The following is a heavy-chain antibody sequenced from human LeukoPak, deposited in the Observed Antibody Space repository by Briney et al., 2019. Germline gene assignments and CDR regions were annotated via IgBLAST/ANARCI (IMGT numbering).Heavy chain of an antibody. D-gene: IGHD3-10*01. V-gene: IGHV3-11*01. J-gene: IGHJ4*02. Sequence: PGGSLRLSCAVSGFIFSDYYMSWIRQAPGKGLEWVSYISHSGTTIYYADSVKGRFTISRDNAKNSLYLQMNSLRAEDTAVYYCARHGDYYGSGSSYRLDYWGQGTLVTVSS. CDR2: ISHSGTTI. CDR1: GFIFSDYY. CDR3: ARHGDYYGSGSSYRLDY.